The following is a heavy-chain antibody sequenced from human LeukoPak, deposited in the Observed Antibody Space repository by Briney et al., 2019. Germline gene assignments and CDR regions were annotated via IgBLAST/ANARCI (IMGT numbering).Heavy chain of an antibody. D-gene: IGHD5-24*01. CDR1: GGSLSSYY. V-gene: IGHV4-59*01. CDR3: ARDSPFGDGYNRNWFDP. Sequence: SETLSLTCTVSGGSLSSYYWSWIRQPPGKGLEWIGYIYYSGSTNFNPSLKSRVTISVDTSKNQFSLKLSSVTAADTAVYYCARDSPFGDGYNRNWFDPWGQGTLVTVSS. J-gene: IGHJ5*02. CDR2: IYYSGST.